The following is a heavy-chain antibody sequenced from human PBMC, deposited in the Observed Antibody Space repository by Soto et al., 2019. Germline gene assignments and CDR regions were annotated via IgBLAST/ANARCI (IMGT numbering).Heavy chain of an antibody. CDR2: IDPSDSYT. Sequence: PGESLKISCKGSGYSFTSYWISWVRQMPGKGLEWMGRIDPSDSYTNYSPSFQGHVTISADKSISTAYLQWSSLKASDTAMYYCAGHVSAIDGMDVWGQGTTVTVSS. D-gene: IGHD3-16*02. J-gene: IGHJ6*02. CDR1: GYSFTSYW. CDR3: AGHVSAIDGMDV. V-gene: IGHV5-10-1*01.